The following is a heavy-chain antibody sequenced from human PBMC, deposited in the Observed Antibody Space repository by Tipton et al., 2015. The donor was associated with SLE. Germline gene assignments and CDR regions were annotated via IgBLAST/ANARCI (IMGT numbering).Heavy chain of an antibody. CDR1: GGSISSYY. J-gene: IGHJ4*02. V-gene: IGHV4-59*12. CDR3: ARRHYSGPSDS. D-gene: IGHD5-12*01. Sequence: TLSLTCTVSGGSISSYYWSWIRQPPGKGLEWIGYIYYSGSTNYNPSLKSRVTISVDTSKNQFSLKLSSVTAADTAVYYCARRHYSGPSDSWGQGTLVTVSS. CDR2: IYYSGST.